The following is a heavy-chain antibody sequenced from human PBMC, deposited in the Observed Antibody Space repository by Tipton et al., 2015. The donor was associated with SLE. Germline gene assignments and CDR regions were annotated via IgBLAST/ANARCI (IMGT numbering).Heavy chain of an antibody. CDR3: ARLSLAPPGIAGAFDI. CDR2: IYYSGST. J-gene: IGHJ3*02. V-gene: IGHV4-39*01. D-gene: IGHD2-21*01. Sequence: TLSLTCTVSGGSISSSSYYWGWIRQPPGKGLEWIGSIYYSGSTYYNPSLKSRVTISVDTSKNQFSLKLSSGTAADTAVYYCARLSLAPPGIAGAFDIWGQGTMVTVSS. CDR1: GGSISSSSYY.